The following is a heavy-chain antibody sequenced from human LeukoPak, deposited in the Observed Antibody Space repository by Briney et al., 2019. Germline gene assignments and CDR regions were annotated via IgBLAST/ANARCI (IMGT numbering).Heavy chain of an antibody. J-gene: IGHJ4*02. D-gene: IGHD3-22*01. CDR3: ARDPTYYYDSSGYYESIGFDY. CDR2: IKQDGSEK. V-gene: IGHV3-7*01. CDR1: GFTFSSYW. Sequence: GGSLRLSCAASGFTFSSYWMSWVRRAPGKGLEWVANIKQDGSEKYYVDSVKGRFTISRDNAKNSLYLQMNSLRAEDTAVYYCARDPTYYYDSSGYYESIGFDYWGQGTLVTVSS.